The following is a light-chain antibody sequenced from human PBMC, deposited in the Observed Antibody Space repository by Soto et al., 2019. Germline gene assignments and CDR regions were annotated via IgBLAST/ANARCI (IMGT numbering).Light chain of an antibody. CDR1: QNLCTCY. Sequence: EIVLTQSPGTLSLSPGERATLSCRASQNLCTCYLAWHQQKPGQAPRLLIYGSSVRATGVPDRFSGSGSGTDFTLTISSLEPEDFAVYYCQQRSNWPTFGQGTKV. CDR2: GSS. J-gene: IGKJ1*01. CDR3: QQRSNWPT. V-gene: IGKV3D-20*02.